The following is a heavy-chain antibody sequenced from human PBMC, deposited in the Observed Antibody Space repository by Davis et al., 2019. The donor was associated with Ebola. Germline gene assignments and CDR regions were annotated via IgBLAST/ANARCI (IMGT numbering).Heavy chain of an antibody. CDR1: GGSISSSSYY. CDR2: IYESGST. D-gene: IGHD2-8*01. J-gene: IGHJ6*03. Sequence: PSETLSLTCTVSGGSISSSSYYWSWIRQPPRKGLEWIGYIYESGSTTYNPSLKSRVTISVDRSKNQFSLKLSSVTAADTAVYYCARRAKLVCYMDVWGKGTTVTVSS. V-gene: IGHV4-61*05. CDR3: ARRAKLVCYMDV.